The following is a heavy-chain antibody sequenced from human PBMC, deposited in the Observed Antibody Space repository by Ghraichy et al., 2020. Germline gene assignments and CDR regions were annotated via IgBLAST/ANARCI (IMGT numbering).Heavy chain of an antibody. Sequence: GGSLRLSCAASGFSFGNHWMSWVRQAPGKGLEWAANIKYDGSDKKYVDSVKGRFTIFRDNAQNSLYLQMDSLRAEDTAVYYCARDHVSTWSTLDSWGQGTLVTVSS. J-gene: IGHJ4*02. CDR1: GFSFGNHW. V-gene: IGHV3-7*01. CDR2: IKYDGSDK. CDR3: ARDHVSTWSTLDS. D-gene: IGHD6-13*01.